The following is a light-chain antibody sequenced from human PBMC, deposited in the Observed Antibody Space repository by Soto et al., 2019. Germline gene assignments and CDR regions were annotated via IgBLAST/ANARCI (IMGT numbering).Light chain of an antibody. CDR1: QTVSSN. CDR3: QQYNNWPRT. V-gene: IGKV3-15*01. CDR2: GAS. Sequence: EIVMTQSPATLSVSPGERATLSCRASQTVSSNLAWYQQKPGLAPRLLIYGASTRATGTPARFSGSGSGTAFTLTISSLQSADFAVSYCQQYNNWPRTFGQGTKVEIK. J-gene: IGKJ1*01.